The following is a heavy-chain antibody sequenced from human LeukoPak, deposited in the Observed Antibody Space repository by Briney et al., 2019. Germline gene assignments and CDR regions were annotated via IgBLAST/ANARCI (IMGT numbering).Heavy chain of an antibody. J-gene: IGHJ4*02. V-gene: IGHV3-48*01. CDR3: ARDRIKSGSYYFDY. D-gene: IGHD1-26*01. Sequence: PRGSLRLSCAASAFTFSDYSMNWVRQAPGKGLEWVSYISGRSSTIYYADSVKGRFTISRDNAKNSTYLQMNSLRAEDTAVYYCARDRIKSGSYYFDYWGQGTLVTVSS. CDR1: AFTFSDYS. CDR2: ISGRSSTI.